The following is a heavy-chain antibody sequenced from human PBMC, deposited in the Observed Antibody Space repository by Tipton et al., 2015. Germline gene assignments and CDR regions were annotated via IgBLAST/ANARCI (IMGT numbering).Heavy chain of an antibody. Sequence: QLVQSGAEVKKPGESLKISCKGSGYSFSNYWIGWVRQMPGKGLEWMGIIYPGDSHTRYNPSFQGQVSISADKSISTAYLQWSSLKAPDPAMYYCARHVSFYYDAHGYDALDIWAQGTSATVSS. CDR2: IYPGDSHT. CDR3: ARHVSFYYDAHGYDALDI. CDR1: GYSFSNYW. V-gene: IGHV5-51*01. J-gene: IGHJ3*02. D-gene: IGHD3-22*01.